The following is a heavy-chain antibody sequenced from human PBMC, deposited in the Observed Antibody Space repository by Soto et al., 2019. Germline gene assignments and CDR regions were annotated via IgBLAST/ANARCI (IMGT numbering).Heavy chain of an antibody. Sequence: QVQLVESGGGVVQPGKSLRLSCAASGFAFSDYGMHWVRQTPGKGLEWVALISYDGIYEYYADSVKGRFTLSRDNSKNTLYLQMNSLSTGDTAIYYCANDGAVIAVTGHETFEIWGQGTMVTVSS. CDR1: GFAFSDYG. CDR2: ISYDGIYE. D-gene: IGHD6-19*01. CDR3: ANDGAVIAVTGHETFEI. J-gene: IGHJ3*02. V-gene: IGHV3-30*18.